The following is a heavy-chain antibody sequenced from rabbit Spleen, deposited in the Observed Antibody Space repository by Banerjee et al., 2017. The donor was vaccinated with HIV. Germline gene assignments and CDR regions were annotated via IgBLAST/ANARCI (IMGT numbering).Heavy chain of an antibody. CDR1: GFSFSSNW. J-gene: IGHJ2*01. D-gene: IGHD1-1*01. V-gene: IGHV1S45*01. CDR2: IDTSDGDT. Sequence: EESGGDLVKPGGTLTLTCTVSGFSFSSNWICWVRQAPGKGLEWIACIDTSDGDTDYANWPKGRFTISKASSTTVTLQMTSLTAADTATYFCARNYVNAFDPWGPGTLVTVS. CDR3: ARNYVNAFDP.